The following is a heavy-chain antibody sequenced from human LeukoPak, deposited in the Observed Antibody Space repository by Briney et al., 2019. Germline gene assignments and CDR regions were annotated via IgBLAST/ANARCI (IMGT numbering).Heavy chain of an antibody. CDR2: VTENGGTT. Sequence: GGSLRLSCAASGFTFDKYPMHWVRQPPGKGLEWVALVTENGGTTFYAGSVKGRFTISRDNSKNSVYLQVNSLISEDTALCYCTQDYMGSYLAWGQGTLVTVSS. J-gene: IGHJ5*02. CDR3: TQDYMGSYLA. D-gene: IGHD1-26*01. CDR1: GFTFDKYP. V-gene: IGHV3-43*02.